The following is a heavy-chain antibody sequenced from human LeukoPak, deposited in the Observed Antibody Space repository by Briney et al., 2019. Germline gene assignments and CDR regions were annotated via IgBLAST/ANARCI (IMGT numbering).Heavy chain of an antibody. CDR3: ARQEVGAGYCSSTSCAEPHWFDP. V-gene: IGHV4-39*01. CDR1: GGSISSTSY. CDR2: ILYSGST. Sequence: SETLSLTCIVSGGSISSTSYWGWIRQPPGKGLEWIGTILYSGSTFCNPSLKSRVTISVDTSKNQFSLKLNSVTAADTAVYHCARQEVGAGYCSSTSCAEPHWFDPWGQGTLVTVSS. D-gene: IGHD2-2*01. J-gene: IGHJ5*02.